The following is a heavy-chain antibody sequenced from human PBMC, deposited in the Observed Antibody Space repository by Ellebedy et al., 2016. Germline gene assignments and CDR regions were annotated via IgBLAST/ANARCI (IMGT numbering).Heavy chain of an antibody. D-gene: IGHD3-9*01. CDR1: GFSISSGYY. CDR3: ARGVGSTGYYEY. J-gene: IGHJ4*02. V-gene: IGHV4-38-2*02. Sequence: SETLSLTCSVAGFSISSGYYWVWIRQSPGKGLEWIGSMYHTGSSAYNPSLTSPATISVDTSKNQFSLKLTSVTAADTGVYYCARGVGSTGYYEYWGQGVVVAVSS. CDR2: MYHTGSS.